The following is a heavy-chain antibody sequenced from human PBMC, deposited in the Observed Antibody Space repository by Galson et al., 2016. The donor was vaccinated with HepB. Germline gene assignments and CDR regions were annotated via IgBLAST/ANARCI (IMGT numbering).Heavy chain of an antibody. CDR3: ARVGRGFLDV. V-gene: IGHV4-59*01. CDR1: TDSISRYY. D-gene: IGHD3-10*01. J-gene: IGHJ6*02. CDR2: IFQSGAT. Sequence: SETLSLTCTVPTDSISRYYWSWIRQSPGKGLDWIGYIFQSGATSYNPSLKSRVTISLDTSKSQVFLTLNSVTAADTAVYYCARVGRGFLDVWGQGTTVIVTS.